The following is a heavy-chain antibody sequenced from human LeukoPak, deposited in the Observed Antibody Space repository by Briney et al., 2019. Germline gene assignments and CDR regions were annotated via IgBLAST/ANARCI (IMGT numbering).Heavy chain of an antibody. CDR2: VNSDGTST. CDR1: GFTFRSFW. CDR3: ARTLGVPSAFDP. V-gene: IGHV3-74*01. Sequence: GGSLRLSCAASGFTFRSFWMHWVRQAPGKGLLWVSRVNSDGTSTTYADSVKGRFTISRDIAENTVYLQMNSLRAEDTALYYCARTLGVPSAFDPWGQGTLVTVSS. J-gene: IGHJ5*02. D-gene: IGHD2-2*01.